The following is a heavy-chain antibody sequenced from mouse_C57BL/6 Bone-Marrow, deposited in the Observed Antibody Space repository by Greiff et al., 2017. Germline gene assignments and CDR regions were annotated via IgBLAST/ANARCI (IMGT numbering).Heavy chain of an antibody. V-gene: IGHV1-50*01. CDR2: IDPSDSYT. D-gene: IGHD1-1*01. CDR1: GYTFTSYW. Sequence: QVQLQQPGAELVKPGASVKLSCKASGYTFTSYWMQWVKQRPGQGLEWIGEIDPSDSYTNYNQKFKGKATLTVDTSSSTAYMQLSSLTSEDSAVYYCARKRDYYGSSYARTGYFDYWGQGTTLTVSS. J-gene: IGHJ2*01. CDR3: ARKRDYYGSSYARTGYFDY.